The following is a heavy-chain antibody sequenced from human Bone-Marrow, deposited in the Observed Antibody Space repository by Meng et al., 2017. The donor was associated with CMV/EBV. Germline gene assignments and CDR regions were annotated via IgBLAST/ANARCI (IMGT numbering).Heavy chain of an antibody. J-gene: IGHJ6*02. Sequence: SETLSLTCIVAGGSVSSGSNYWSWIRQPPGKGLEWIGYIYYSGSTNYNPSLKSRTTMSVDTSKNQFSLKLSSVTAADTAVYYCARDFGDFGMDVWGQGTTVTVSS. CDR3: ARDFGDFGMDV. D-gene: IGHD3-3*01. CDR1: GGSVSSGSNY. V-gene: IGHV4-61*01. CDR2: IYYSGST.